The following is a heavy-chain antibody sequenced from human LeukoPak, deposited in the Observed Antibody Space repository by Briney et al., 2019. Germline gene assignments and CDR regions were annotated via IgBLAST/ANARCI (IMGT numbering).Heavy chain of an antibody. CDR2: ISGSGGST. CDR3: AKDGNIVLMVYALSETGY. V-gene: IGHV3-23*01. J-gene: IGHJ4*02. CDR1: GFTFSSYA. D-gene: IGHD2-8*01. Sequence: GGSLRLSCAASGFTFSSYAMSWARQAPGKGLERVSAISGSGGSTYYADSVKGRFTISRDNSKNTLYLQMNSLRAEDTAVYYCAKDGNIVLMVYALSETGYWGQGTLVTVSS.